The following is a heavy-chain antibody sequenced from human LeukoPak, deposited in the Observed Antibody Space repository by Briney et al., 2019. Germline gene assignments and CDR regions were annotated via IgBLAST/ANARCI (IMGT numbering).Heavy chain of an antibody. CDR3: ARDQPIGYNYGYPFDN. J-gene: IGHJ4*02. CDR1: GFTFSSYA. D-gene: IGHD5-18*01. V-gene: IGHV3-48*04. Sequence: GGSLRLSCAASGFTFSSYAMSWVRQAPGKGLEWVSYISSSGSTIYYADSVKGRFTISRDNAKNSLYLQMNNLRVEDTAVYYCARDQPIGYNYGYPFDNWGQGTLVTVSS. CDR2: ISSSGSTI.